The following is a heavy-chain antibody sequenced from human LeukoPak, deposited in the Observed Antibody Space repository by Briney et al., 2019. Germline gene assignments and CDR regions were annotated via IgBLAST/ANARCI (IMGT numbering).Heavy chain of an antibody. CDR1: GFTFTSSA. V-gene: IGHV3-30*04. Sequence: GGSLRLSCAASGFTFTSSAMHWVRQAPGKGLGWVAFISYDGSDKHYADSVKGRFTISRDNSENTVYLQMSSLRAEDTAVYHCAREGSSGWDDAFDIWGQGTMVTVSS. D-gene: IGHD6-19*01. CDR2: ISYDGSDK. J-gene: IGHJ3*02. CDR3: AREGSSGWDDAFDI.